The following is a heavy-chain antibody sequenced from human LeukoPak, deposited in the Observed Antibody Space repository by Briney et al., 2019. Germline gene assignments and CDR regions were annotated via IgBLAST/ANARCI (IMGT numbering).Heavy chain of an antibody. CDR1: GDSISSYY. CDR3: VRRGLYDSTGYYSFDY. J-gene: IGHJ4*02. CDR2: IYYSGIT. D-gene: IGHD3-22*01. V-gene: IGHV4-59*08. Sequence: PSETLSLTCTVSGDSISSYYWSWIRQPPGMGLEWIGYIYYSGITNYNPSLKSRVSISVDTSKNQFSLKLSSVTAADTAVYYCVRRGLYDSTGYYSFDYWGQGSLVTVSS.